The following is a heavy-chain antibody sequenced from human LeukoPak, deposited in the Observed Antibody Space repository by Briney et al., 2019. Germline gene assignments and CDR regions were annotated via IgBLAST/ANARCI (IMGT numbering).Heavy chain of an antibody. CDR1: GFTFSSYA. D-gene: IGHD2-21*02. CDR2: ISGSGGST. J-gene: IGHJ4*02. Sequence: QPGGSLRLSCAASGFTFSSYAMSWVRQAPGKGPEWVSAISGSGGSTYYADSVKGRFTISRDNSKNTLYLQMNSLRAEGTAVYYCAKDPCGGDCYFDYWGQGTLVTVSS. CDR3: AKDPCGGDCYFDY. V-gene: IGHV3-23*01.